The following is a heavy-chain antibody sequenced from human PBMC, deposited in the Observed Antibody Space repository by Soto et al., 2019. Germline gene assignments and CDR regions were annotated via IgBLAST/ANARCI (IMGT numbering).Heavy chain of an antibody. CDR3: ERLLGYYYDSSGYYYSWYFDL. Sequence: QLQLQESGPGLVKPSETLSLTCTVSGGSISSSSYYWGWIRQPPGKGLEWIGSIYYSGSTYYNPSLKSRATISVDTSKNQFALKLSSVTAADTAVYYCERLLGYYYDSSGYYYSWYFDLWGRGTLVTVSS. CDR1: GGSISSSSYY. D-gene: IGHD3-22*01. CDR2: IYYSGST. V-gene: IGHV4-39*01. J-gene: IGHJ2*01.